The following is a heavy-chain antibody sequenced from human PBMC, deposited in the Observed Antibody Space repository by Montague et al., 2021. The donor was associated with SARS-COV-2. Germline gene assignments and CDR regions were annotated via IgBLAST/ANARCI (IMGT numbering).Heavy chain of an antibody. CDR2: IYYSGNT. V-gene: IGHV4-59*01. Sequence: SETLSLTCTLSGGSISTYHWNWIRQPPGKGLEWIGYIYYSGNTYYNPSLKSRATISVETSKNQFSLSLTSVTAADTAVYYCARGPFWSAAPDYWGQGILVTVSS. CDR1: GGSISTYH. D-gene: IGHD3-3*01. J-gene: IGHJ4*02. CDR3: ARGPFWSAAPDY.